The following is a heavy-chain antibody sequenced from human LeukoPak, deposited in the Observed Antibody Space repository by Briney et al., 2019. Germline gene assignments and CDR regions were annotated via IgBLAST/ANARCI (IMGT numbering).Heavy chain of an antibody. Sequence: GGSLRLSCAASGFTVSSNYMSWVRQAPGKGLEWVSVIYSGGSTYYADSVKGRCTISRDNSKNTLYLQMNSLRAADTAVYYCARDRGYDSSSLYFQNWGQGTLVTVSS. V-gene: IGHV3-66*01. CDR1: GFTVSSNY. CDR2: IYSGGST. J-gene: IGHJ1*01. D-gene: IGHD3-22*01. CDR3: ARDRGYDSSSLYFQN.